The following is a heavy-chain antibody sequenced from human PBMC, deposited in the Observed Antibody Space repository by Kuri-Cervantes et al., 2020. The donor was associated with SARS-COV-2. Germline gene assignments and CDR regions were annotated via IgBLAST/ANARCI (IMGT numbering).Heavy chain of an antibody. D-gene: IGHD3-22*01. J-gene: IGHJ6*02. CDR1: GDTFSSYA. CDR2: IIPIFGTA. CDR3: ARDYYDSSGYYQGLYYYYGMDV. V-gene: IGHV1-69*13. Sequence: SVKVSCKASGDTFSSYAISWVRQAPGQGLEWMGGIIPIFGTANYAQKLQGRVTITADESTSTAYMELSSLRSEDTAVYYCARDYYDSSGYYQGLYYYYGMDVWGQGTTVTVSS.